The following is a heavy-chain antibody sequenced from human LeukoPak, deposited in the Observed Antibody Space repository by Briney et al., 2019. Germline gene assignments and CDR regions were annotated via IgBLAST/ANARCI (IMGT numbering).Heavy chain of an antibody. J-gene: IGHJ5*02. D-gene: IGHD3-10*01. CDR3: ARDRRRTMVRGVIIDWFDP. CDR2: ISAYNGNT. V-gene: IGHV1-18*01. CDR1: GYTFTSYG. Sequence: ASVKVSCKASGYTFTSYGISWVRQAPGQGLEWMGWISAYNGNTNYAQKLQGRVTMTTDTSTSTAYMELRSLRSDDTAVYYCARDRRRTMVRGVIIDWFDPWGQGTLVTVSS.